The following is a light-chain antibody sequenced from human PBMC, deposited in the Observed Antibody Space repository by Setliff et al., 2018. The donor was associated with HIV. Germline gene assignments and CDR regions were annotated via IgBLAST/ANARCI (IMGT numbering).Light chain of an antibody. CDR3: ASWDDSLKVYV. Sequence: LTQSPSVSGTPGQRVTISCSGSNSNIGTTTVNWYQRLPGAAPKLIIYTNSHRPSGVPDRFSGSKSGTSASLAISGLRSEDEAEYYCASWDDSLKVYVFGSGTKV. CDR2: TNS. V-gene: IGLV1-44*01. CDR1: NSNIGTTT. J-gene: IGLJ1*01.